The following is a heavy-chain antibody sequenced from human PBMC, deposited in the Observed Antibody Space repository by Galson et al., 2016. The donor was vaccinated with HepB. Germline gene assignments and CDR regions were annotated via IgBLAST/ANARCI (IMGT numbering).Heavy chain of an antibody. CDR2: IVPVLGVS. Sequence: SVKVSCKASGGTFGTHTVGWVRQAPGRGLEWLGGIVPVLGVSTSAQTLQDRVTFGADESTNTVFMTLASLTFEDTAVYYCARVIGGDNWYFDLWGHGT. CDR3: ARVIGGDNWYFDL. D-gene: IGHD2-21*01. V-gene: IGHV1-69*13. CDR1: GGTFGTHT. J-gene: IGHJ2*01.